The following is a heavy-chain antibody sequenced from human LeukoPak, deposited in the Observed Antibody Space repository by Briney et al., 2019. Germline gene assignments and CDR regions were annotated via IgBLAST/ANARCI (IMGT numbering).Heavy chain of an antibody. CDR1: GGSLTSGSYY. Sequence: SETLSLTCTVSGGSLTSGSYYWSWLREPPGKGLEGIVYIYYSGSTNYNPSLKSRVTISVDTSKNQFSLKLSSVTAADTAVYYCARECLYGILTGPSSWFDPWGQGTLVTVSS. V-gene: IGHV4-61*01. CDR3: ARECLYGILTGPSSWFDP. D-gene: IGHD3-9*01. CDR2: IYYSGST. J-gene: IGHJ5*02.